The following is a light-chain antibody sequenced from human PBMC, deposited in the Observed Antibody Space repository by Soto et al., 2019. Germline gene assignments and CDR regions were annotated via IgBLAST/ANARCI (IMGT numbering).Light chain of an antibody. CDR2: GVT. CDR1: SSDVGAYYS. Sequence: QSVLTQPASVSGSPGQSITISCTGTSSDVGAYYSVSWYQHHPGKAPKLIIYGVTNRPSGVSNRFSGSKSGNTASLPISGLQAEDEADYHCSSYTSGSSHYVFGTGTKLTVL. J-gene: IGLJ1*01. CDR3: SSYTSGSSHYV. V-gene: IGLV2-14*01.